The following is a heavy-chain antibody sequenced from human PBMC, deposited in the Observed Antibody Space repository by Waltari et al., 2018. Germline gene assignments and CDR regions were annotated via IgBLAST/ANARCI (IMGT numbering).Heavy chain of an antibody. Sequence: QVQLVQSGAEVKKPGASVKVSCKASGYTFTGYYMHWVRQAPGQGLEGMGWINPNSGGTNYAQKFQGRVTMTRDTSISTAYMELSRLRSDDTAVYYCARDKETAMANGALYYYYYMDVWGKGTTVTVSS. CDR2: INPNSGGT. J-gene: IGHJ6*03. V-gene: IGHV1-2*02. D-gene: IGHD5-18*01. CDR3: ARDKETAMANGALYYYYYMDV. CDR1: GYTFTGYY.